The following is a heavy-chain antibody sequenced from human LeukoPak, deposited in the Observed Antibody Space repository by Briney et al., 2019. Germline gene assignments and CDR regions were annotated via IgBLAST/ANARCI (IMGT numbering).Heavy chain of an antibody. D-gene: IGHD6-25*01. CDR3: ARESPVYSSASAFFDY. J-gene: IGHJ4*02. Sequence: SVKVSCKASGGTFSSYAISWVRQAPGQGPEWMGGIIPIFGTANYAQEFQGRVTITADESTSTAYMELSSLRSEDTAVYYCARESPVYSSASAFFDYWGQGTLVTVSS. CDR2: IIPIFGTA. V-gene: IGHV1-69*13. CDR1: GGTFSSYA.